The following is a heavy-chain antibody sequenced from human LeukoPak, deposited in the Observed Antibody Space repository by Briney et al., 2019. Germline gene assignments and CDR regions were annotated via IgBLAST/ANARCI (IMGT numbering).Heavy chain of an antibody. CDR1: GGTFISYA. CDR3: ALGGAAAGTLIDY. D-gene: IGHD6-13*01. V-gene: IGHV1-69*04. Sequence: ASVKVSCKASGGTFISYAISWVRQAPGQGLEWMGRIIPILGIANYAQKFQGRVTITADKSTSTAYMELSSLRSEDTAVYYCALGGAAAGTLIDYWGQGTLVTVSS. CDR2: IIPILGIA. J-gene: IGHJ4*02.